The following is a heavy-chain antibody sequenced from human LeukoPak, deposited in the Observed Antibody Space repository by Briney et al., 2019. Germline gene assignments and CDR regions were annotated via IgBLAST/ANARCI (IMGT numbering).Heavy chain of an antibody. J-gene: IGHJ4*02. CDR2: IGTAGDT. D-gene: IGHD6-19*01. V-gene: IGHV3-13*01. CDR3: AGAGSETQWRAFDF. Sequence: PGGSLRLSCAASGFTFSRYDMHWVRQATGKGLEWVSGIGTAGDTYYAGSVKGRFTISRENAKNSLYLQMNSLTAGDTAVYYCAGAGSETQWRAFDFWGQGALVPVFS. CDR1: GFTFSRYD.